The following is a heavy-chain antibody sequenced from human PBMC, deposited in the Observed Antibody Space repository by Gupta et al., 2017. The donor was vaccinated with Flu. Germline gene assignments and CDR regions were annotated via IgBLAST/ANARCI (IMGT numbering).Heavy chain of an antibody. CDR1: GDSINSYY. J-gene: IGHJ4*02. CDR3: ARYNLIRGSGNPSLQYYFDI. D-gene: IGHD3-10*01. Sequence: QVQLQESGPGLVKPSETVSLTCAVSGDSINSYYWSWIRQPPGKGLEWIGYIYYSGSTNYNPSLKSRATISIDTSRVQFSLQLRSAAAADTAVYFCARYNLIRGSGNPSLQYYFDIWGQGIPVTVSS. CDR2: IYYSGST. V-gene: IGHV4-59*01.